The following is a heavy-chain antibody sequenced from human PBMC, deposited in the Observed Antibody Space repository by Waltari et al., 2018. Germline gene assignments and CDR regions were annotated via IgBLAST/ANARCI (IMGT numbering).Heavy chain of an antibody. CDR3: ATDGSWDHAFDI. V-gene: IGHV1-24*01. Sequence: QVQLVQSGAEVKKPGASVKVSCKVSGYTLTELSMHWVRQAPGKGLEWMGGFEPEAGETIYPHKFQRRVTMTEDTSTDTAYMELSSLRSEDTAVYYCATDGSWDHAFDIWGQGTMVTVSS. CDR1: GYTLTELS. D-gene: IGHD1-26*01. CDR2: FEPEAGET. J-gene: IGHJ3*02.